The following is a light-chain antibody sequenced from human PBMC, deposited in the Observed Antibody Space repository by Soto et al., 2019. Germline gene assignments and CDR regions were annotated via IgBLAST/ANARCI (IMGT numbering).Light chain of an antibody. J-gene: IGKJ4*01. CDR2: DAS. CDR1: QSVSSY. CDR3: QQRSNWPLT. V-gene: IGKV3-11*01. Sequence: EILFTQSPGTLSLSPGERATLSCRASQSVSSYLAWYQQKPGQAPRLLIYDASNRDTGIPARFSGSGSGTDFTLTISRLEPEDFAVYYCQQRSNWPLTFGGGTKVDIK.